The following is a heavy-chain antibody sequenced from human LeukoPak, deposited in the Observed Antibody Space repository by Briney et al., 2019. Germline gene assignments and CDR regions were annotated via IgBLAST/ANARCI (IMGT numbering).Heavy chain of an antibody. V-gene: IGHV3-23*01. CDR2: ISGSGGST. CDR3: AKGGSGLSWFDP. Sequence: GGSLRLSCAASGFTFSSYAMSWVRQAPGKGLEWVSAISGSGGSTYYADSVKGRFPISRDNSKNTLYLQMNSLRAEDTAVYYCAKGGSGLSWFDPWGQGTLVTVSS. D-gene: IGHD6-19*01. J-gene: IGHJ5*02. CDR1: GFTFSSYA.